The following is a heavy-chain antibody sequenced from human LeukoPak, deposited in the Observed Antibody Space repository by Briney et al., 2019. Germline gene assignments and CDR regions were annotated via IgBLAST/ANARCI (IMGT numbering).Heavy chain of an antibody. CDR3: AKGSRLNKGGNYRF. CDR1: GGIFSSYA. Sequence: SAKISCKASGGIFSSYAINWVRQAPGQGLEWMGRIIPIFGSANYAEKFQGRVTITADKYTRTAYMERSSLRSEDTAVYYCAKGSRLNKGGNYRFWGQGTLVTVSS. J-gene: IGHJ4*02. D-gene: IGHD1-26*01. CDR2: IIPIFGSA. V-gene: IGHV1-69*06.